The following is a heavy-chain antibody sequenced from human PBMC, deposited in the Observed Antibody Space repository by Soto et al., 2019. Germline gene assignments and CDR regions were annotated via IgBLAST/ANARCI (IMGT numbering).Heavy chain of an antibody. V-gene: IGHV1-18*01. J-gene: IGHJ4*02. Sequence: QVHLVQSGAEVKKPGASVKVACKASGYTFTSYGITWVRQAPGQGLEWMGWVSAHNGNTDYAQKLQGRGIVTRDTSTSTAYMELRSLISDDTAVYYCARGRYGDYWGQGARVTVSS. CDR2: VSAHNGNT. D-gene: IGHD1-1*01. CDR1: GYTFTSYG. CDR3: ARGRYGDY.